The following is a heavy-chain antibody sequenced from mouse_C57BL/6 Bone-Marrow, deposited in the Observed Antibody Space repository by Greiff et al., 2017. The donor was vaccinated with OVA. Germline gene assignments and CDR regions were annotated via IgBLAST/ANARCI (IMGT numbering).Heavy chain of an antibody. CDR1: GFIFSDYG. J-gene: IGHJ4*01. Sequence: EVQLQESGGGLVKPGGSLKLSCAATGFIFSDYGMQWVRQAPEKGLEWVAYISSGSSTIYYADTVKGRFTISRDNAKKTLFLQMTSLRSEETAMYYCANNRSENYYAMDYWGQGTSVTDSS. CDR2: ISSGSSTI. D-gene: IGHD1-3*01. CDR3: ANNRSENYYAMDY. V-gene: IGHV5-17*01.